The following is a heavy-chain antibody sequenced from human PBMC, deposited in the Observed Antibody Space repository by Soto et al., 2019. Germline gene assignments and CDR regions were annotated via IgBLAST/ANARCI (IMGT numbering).Heavy chain of an antibody. V-gene: IGHV4-39*01. CDR1: GASMTSSSYF. D-gene: IGHD4-17*01. J-gene: IGHJ4*02. Sequence: SETLSLTCTLSGASMTSSSYFWGYVRQPPGLGLEWIGTVYRNGSTYYSPSLKSRVTISVDMSKNYFSLRLRSVTAADAAVYFWAMTTVTYPDYFDVWGQGARVTVPS. CDR3: AMTTVTYPDYFDV. CDR2: VYRNGST.